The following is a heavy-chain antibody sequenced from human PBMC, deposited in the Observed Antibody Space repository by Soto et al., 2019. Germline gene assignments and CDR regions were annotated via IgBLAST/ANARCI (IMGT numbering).Heavy chain of an antibody. V-gene: IGHV1-24*01. CDR3: ATDEPKVGATGSYYYYYGMDV. J-gene: IGHJ6*02. CDR2: FDPEDGET. Sequence: QVQLVQSGAEVKKPGASVKVSCKVSGYTLTELSMHWVRQAPGKGLEWMGGFDPEDGETIYAQKFQGRVTMTEDTATDTAYMELSSLRSEDTAVYYCATDEPKVGATGSYYYYYGMDVWGQGTTVTVSS. D-gene: IGHD1-26*01. CDR1: GYTLTELS.